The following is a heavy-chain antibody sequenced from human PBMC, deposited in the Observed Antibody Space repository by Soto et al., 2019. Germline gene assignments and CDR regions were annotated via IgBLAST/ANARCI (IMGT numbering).Heavy chain of an antibody. CDR3: AKYVWGDWNYADPYFCFAS. V-gene: IGHV3-23*01. J-gene: IGHJ4*02. CDR1: RFTFRLYA. D-gene: IGHD1-7*01. CDR2: ISGGGGRI. Sequence: EVRLLESGGGLVQPGGSLRLSCAASRFTFRLYAMSWVRQAPGKGLEWVSGISGGGGRIYYADSVKGRFIISRDNSKDTLSLQMNSLKAEDSAVYYCAKYVWGDWNYADPYFCFASWGQGTLVTVSS.